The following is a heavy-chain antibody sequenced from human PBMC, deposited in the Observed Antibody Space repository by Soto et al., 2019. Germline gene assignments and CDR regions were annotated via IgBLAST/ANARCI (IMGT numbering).Heavy chain of an antibody. D-gene: IGHD1-20*01. J-gene: IGHJ4*02. CDR3: ARRITSSFDY. CDR1: GLTFGIKK. V-gene: IGHV3-23*01. Sequence: EVQLLESGGGLFRPGGSLRPSVLAPGLTFGIKKRNWVRQAPGKGLEWVSVITGSGDYTNYADSVKGRFTISRDNSKNTLYLQMNSLRAEDTAVYFCARRITSSFDYWGQGTLVTVSS. CDR2: ITGSGDYT.